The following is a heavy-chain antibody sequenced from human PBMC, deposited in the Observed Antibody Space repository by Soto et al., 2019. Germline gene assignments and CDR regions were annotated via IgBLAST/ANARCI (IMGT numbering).Heavy chain of an antibody. D-gene: IGHD4-4*01. V-gene: IGHV3-53*01. CDR2: IYSGGTT. CDR3: ARNGWGMATVGM. CDR1: GFTVSNNY. Sequence: EVQLVESGGGLVQPGGSLRLSCAASGFTVSNNYMSWFRLPPGKGLEWVSLIYSGGTTYYADSVKRRFTISRDNSKNTLYLQMNRLGVADKAVYYCARNGWGMATVGMWGPGTLVTVSS. J-gene: IGHJ4*02.